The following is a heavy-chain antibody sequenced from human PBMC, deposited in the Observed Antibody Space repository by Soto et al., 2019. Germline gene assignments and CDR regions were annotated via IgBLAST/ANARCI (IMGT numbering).Heavy chain of an antibody. V-gene: IGHV1-69*08. Sequence: QVQLVQSGAEVKKPGSSVRVSCRSSADPFSSYIVNWLRLAPGRGLEWMGRVIPVLTTTDYAQNFRGRVTISADRSTNTVYLDLSSLRSDDTAVYYCARRRYCGYDCYHKHYYGMDVWGQGSLVTVAS. J-gene: IGHJ6*02. CDR2: VIPVLTTT. CDR1: ADPFSSYI. CDR3: ARRRYCGYDCYHKHYYGMDV. D-gene: IGHD2-21*02.